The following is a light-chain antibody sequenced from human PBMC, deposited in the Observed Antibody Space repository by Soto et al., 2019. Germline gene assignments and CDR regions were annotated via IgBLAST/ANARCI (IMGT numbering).Light chain of an antibody. CDR1: QSVSSSY. CDR2: GAS. Sequence: EIVLTQSPGTLSLSPGERATLSCRANQSVSSSYLAWYQQKPGQAPWLLIYGASSSATGIPDTFSGSGSGTDFTLTISSLEPEDFSVYYCQQSGTSPYTFGQGTKLEIK. CDR3: QQSGTSPYT. J-gene: IGKJ2*01. V-gene: IGKV3-20*01.